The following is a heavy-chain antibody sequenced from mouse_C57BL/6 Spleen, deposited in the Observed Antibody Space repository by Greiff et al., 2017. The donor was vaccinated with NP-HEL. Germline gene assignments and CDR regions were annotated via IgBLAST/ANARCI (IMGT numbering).Heavy chain of an antibody. CDR1: GYAFSSYW. J-gene: IGHJ1*03. V-gene: IGHV1-80*01. Sequence: VQLQQSGAELVKPGASVKISCKASGYAFSSYWMNWVKQRPGKGLEWIGQIYPGDGDTNYNGKFKGKATLTADISSSTAYMQLSSLTSEDSAVYFCAREGYYGSSYRYFDVWGTGTTVTVSS. D-gene: IGHD1-1*01. CDR2: IYPGDGDT. CDR3: AREGYYGSSYRYFDV.